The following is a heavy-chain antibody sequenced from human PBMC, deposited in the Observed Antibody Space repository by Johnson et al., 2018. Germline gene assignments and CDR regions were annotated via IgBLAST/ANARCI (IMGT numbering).Heavy chain of an antibody. J-gene: IGHJ3*02. CDR2: ISYDGSKT. V-gene: IGHV3-30*03. CDR1: GSTFSSYG. CDR3: ARRRDGYCSGADCFIDAFDI. D-gene: IGHD2-15*01. Sequence: QVQLVQSGGGVVQPGRSLRLSCVASGSTFSSYGMYWVRQAPGKGLEWVAVISYDGSKTYYADSVKGRFTISRDNAKNSLYPQMNSLRDEDTAVYYCARRRDGYCSGADCFIDAFDIWGQGTMVTVSS.